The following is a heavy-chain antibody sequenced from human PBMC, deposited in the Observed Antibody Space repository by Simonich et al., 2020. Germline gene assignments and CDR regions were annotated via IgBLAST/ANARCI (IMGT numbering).Heavy chain of an antibody. CDR3: ARGKNYDILTGGWYFDL. J-gene: IGHJ2*01. Sequence: QVQLQQWGAGLLKPSETLSLTCAVYGGSFSGYSWGWIRQHPGKGREGIGEINHSGSTNYNPSLKSRVPISVDTSKNQFSLKLSSVTAADTAVYYCARGKNYDILTGGWYFDLWGRGTLVTVSS. CDR1: GGSFSGYS. CDR2: INHSGST. V-gene: IGHV4-34*01. D-gene: IGHD3-9*01.